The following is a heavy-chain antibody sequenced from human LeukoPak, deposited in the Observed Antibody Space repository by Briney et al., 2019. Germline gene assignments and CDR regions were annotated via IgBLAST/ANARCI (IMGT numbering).Heavy chain of an antibody. V-gene: IGHV3-48*03. J-gene: IGHJ4*02. Sequence: PGGSLRLSCAVSGFTFSSYEMNWVRQAPGKGLEWVSYISSSGSTIYYADSVKGRFTISRDNAKNSLYLQMNSLRAEDTAVYYCASEYYYDSSGPWGQGTLVTVSS. D-gene: IGHD3-22*01. CDR2: ISSSGSTI. CDR1: GFTFSSYE. CDR3: ASEYYYDSSGP.